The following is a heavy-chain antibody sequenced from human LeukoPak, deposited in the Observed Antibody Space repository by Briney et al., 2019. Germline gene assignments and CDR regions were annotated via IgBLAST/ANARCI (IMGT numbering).Heavy chain of an antibody. CDR2: IYYSGST. D-gene: IGHD4-23*01. CDR1: GGSINSYY. V-gene: IGHV4-59*12. Sequence: RPSETLSLTCTVSGGSINSYYWSWIRQPPGKGLEWIGYIYYSGSTNYNPSLKSRVTISVDTSKNQFSLKLTSVTAADTAVYYGARDYGGTSRYFENWGQGTLITVSS. CDR3: ARDYGGTSRYFEN. J-gene: IGHJ4*02.